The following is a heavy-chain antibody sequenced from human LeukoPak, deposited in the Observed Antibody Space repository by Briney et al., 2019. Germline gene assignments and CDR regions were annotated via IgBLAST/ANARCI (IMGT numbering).Heavy chain of an antibody. CDR3: ARLDRNYDYLDV. CDR2: INPTTGVA. V-gene: IGHV1-2*06. D-gene: IGHD3-10*01. CDR1: GYTFTVHY. Sequence: GASVNVSCKTSGYTFTVHYMNWVRQAPGQGLEWMGRINPTTGVANYAQKFQGRITVTRDTSINTAYMELSSLRSDDTAVYYCARLDRNYDYLDVWGQGTTVTVSS. J-gene: IGHJ6*03.